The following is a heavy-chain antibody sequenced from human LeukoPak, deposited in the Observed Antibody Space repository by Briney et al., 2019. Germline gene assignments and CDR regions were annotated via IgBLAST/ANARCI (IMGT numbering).Heavy chain of an antibody. CDR1: GFTFDDYA. Sequence: GRSLRLSCAASGFTFDDYAMHWVRQAPGKGLEWVSAISGSGGSTYYADSVKGRFTISRDNSKNTLYLQMNSLRAEDTAVYYCAKGDIVATRWGQGTLVTVSS. J-gene: IGHJ4*02. CDR2: ISGSGGST. CDR3: AKGDIVATR. D-gene: IGHD5-12*01. V-gene: IGHV3-23*01.